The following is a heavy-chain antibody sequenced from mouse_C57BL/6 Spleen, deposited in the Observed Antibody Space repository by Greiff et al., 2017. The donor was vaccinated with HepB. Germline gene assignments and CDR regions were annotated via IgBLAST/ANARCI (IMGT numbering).Heavy chain of an antibody. CDR3: ARVDYGSSYGFAY. CDR1: GYTFTSYW. D-gene: IGHD1-1*01. CDR2: IDPSDSYT. V-gene: IGHV1-69*01. J-gene: IGHJ3*01. Sequence: QVHVKQPGAELVMPGASVKLSCKASGYTFTSYWMHWVKQRPGQGLEWIGEIDPSDSYTNYNQKFKGKSTLTVDKSSSTAYMQLSSLTSEDSAVYYCARVDYGSSYGFAYWGQGTLVTVSA.